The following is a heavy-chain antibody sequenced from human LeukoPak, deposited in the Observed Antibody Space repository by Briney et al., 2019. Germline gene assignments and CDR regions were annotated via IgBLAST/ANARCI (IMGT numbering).Heavy chain of an antibody. Sequence: GGSLRLSCAASGLTFSSYAMHWVRQAPGKGLEWVAFISYDGSTQHYANSVKGRFTVSRDNSKNTLYLQMNSLRIEDTAVYYCARDSSPGYYDYVWGTYPRYWGQGTLVTVSS. V-gene: IGHV3-30-3*01. J-gene: IGHJ4*02. D-gene: IGHD3-16*02. CDR3: ARDSSPGYYDYVWGTYPRY. CDR2: ISYDGSTQ. CDR1: GLTFSSYA.